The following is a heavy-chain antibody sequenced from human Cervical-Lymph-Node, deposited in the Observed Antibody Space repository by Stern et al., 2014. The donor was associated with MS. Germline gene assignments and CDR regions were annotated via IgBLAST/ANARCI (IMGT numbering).Heavy chain of an antibody. CDR2: ISPYNGDT. CDR3: ARDWSVSMGAPLRY. V-gene: IGHV1-18*01. J-gene: IGHJ4*02. D-gene: IGHD1-26*01. CDR1: GYIFISHG. Sequence: VQLLESGPEVKKPGASVKVSCKASGYIFISHGINWVRQAPGQGLEWMGWISPYNGDTNYAQKFQGRVIMTTDTSTRMAYMELRSLRSDDTAVYYCARDWSVSMGAPLRYWGQGTLVTVSS.